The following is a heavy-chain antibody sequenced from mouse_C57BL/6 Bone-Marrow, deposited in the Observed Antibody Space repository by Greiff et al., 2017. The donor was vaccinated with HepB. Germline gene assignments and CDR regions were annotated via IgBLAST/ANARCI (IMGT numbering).Heavy chain of an antibody. Sequence: EVKLVESGPGLVKPSQSLSLTCSVTGYSITSGYYWNWIRQFPGNKLEWMGYISYDGSNNYNPSLKNRISITRDTSKNQFFLKLNSVTTEDTATYYCAREGTYYGSDAYWGQGTLVTVSA. CDR3: AREGTYYGSDAY. V-gene: IGHV3-6*01. J-gene: IGHJ3*01. D-gene: IGHD1-1*01. CDR2: ISYDGSN. CDR1: GYSITSGYY.